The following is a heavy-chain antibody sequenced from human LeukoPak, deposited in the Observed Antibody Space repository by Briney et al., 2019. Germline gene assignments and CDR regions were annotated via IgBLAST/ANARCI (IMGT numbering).Heavy chain of an antibody. Sequence: SETLSLTCTVSGGSISSYYWNWIRQPPGKGLEWIAYMFYSGSTNYNPSLKSRVTISMDTSKNQFSLNLSSVTAADTAVYYCARHPIVATGTLFDYWGQGTLVTVSS. CDR2: MFYSGST. V-gene: IGHV4-59*08. CDR3: ARHPIVATGTLFDY. J-gene: IGHJ4*02. CDR1: GGSISSYY. D-gene: IGHD5-12*01.